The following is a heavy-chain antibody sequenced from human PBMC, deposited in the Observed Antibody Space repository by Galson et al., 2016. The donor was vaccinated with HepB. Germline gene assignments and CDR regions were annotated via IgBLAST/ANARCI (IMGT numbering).Heavy chain of an antibody. D-gene: IGHD6-25*01. CDR1: GFAFRTHA. V-gene: IGHV3-23*01. CDR3: AKGDSGSRRRFYHYYYMEF. CDR2: FSGIGGPT. J-gene: IGHJ6*03. Sequence: SLRLSCAASGFAFRTHAMSWVRQAPGKGLEWVSGFSGIGGPTYYADSVKGRFSISRDNSKNTLYLQMNSLRVEDPAVYYCAKGDSGSRRRFYHYYYMEFWGKGTTVTVSS.